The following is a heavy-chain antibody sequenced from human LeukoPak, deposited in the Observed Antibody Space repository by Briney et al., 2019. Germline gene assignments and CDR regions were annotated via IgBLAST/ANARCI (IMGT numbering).Heavy chain of an antibody. J-gene: IGHJ4*02. Sequence: PSETLSLTCAVYGGSFSGYYWSWIRQPPGKGLEWIGKINHSGSTNYNPSLKSRVTISVDTSKNQFSLKLSSVTAADTAVYYCARVEYCSSTSCYPVDYWGQGTLVTVSS. V-gene: IGHV4-34*01. D-gene: IGHD2-2*01. CDR2: INHSGST. CDR3: ARVEYCSSTSCYPVDY. CDR1: GGSFSGYY.